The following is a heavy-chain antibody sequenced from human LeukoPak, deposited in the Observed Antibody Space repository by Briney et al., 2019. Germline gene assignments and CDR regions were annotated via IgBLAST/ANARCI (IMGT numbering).Heavy chain of an antibody. V-gene: IGHV4-34*01. CDR1: GGSFSGYY. Sequence: SETLSLTCAVYGGSFSGYYWSWIRQPPGKGLEWIGEINHSGSTTYNPSLKSRVTISVDTSKNQFSLKLNSVTAADTAVYYCASSGWYRGYWGQGTLVIVSS. CDR2: INHSGST. J-gene: IGHJ4*02. CDR3: ASSGWYRGY. D-gene: IGHD6-19*01.